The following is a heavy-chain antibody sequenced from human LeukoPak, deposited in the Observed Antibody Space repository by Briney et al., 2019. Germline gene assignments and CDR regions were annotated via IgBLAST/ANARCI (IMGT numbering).Heavy chain of an antibody. V-gene: IGHV4-34*01. CDR3: ARSRRYCSSTSCYSIDY. CDR2: INYSGST. D-gene: IGHD2-2*01. Sequence: PSETLSLTCAVYGGSFSGYYWSWIRQPPGKGVEWIGEINYSGSTNYNPSLKSRVTISVDTSKNQYSLKLSSVTAADTAVYYCARSRRYCSSTSCYSIDYWGQGTLVTVSS. CDR1: GGSFSGYY. J-gene: IGHJ4*02.